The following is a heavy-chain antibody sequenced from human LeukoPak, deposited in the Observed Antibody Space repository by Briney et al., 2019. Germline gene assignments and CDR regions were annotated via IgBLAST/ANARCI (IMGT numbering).Heavy chain of an antibody. CDR3: ARSRVPAALGTLRY. J-gene: IGHJ4*02. D-gene: IGHD2-2*01. CDR2: INPNSGGT. V-gene: IGHV1-2*02. Sequence: GASVKVSCKACGYTFTGYYMHWVRQAPGQRLEWMGWINPNSGGTNYAQKFQGRVTMTRDTSISTAYMELSRLRSDDTAVYYCARSRVPAALGTLRYWGQGTLVTVSS. CDR1: GYTFTGYY.